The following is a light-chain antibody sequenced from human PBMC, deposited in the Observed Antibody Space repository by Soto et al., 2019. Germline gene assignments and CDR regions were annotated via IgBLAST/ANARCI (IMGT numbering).Light chain of an antibody. V-gene: IGKV3-11*01. J-gene: IGKJ3*01. Sequence: EIVLTQSPDTLSLFPGERATLSCRASQNVGNYLAWYQEKPGQAPRLLISDSSNRATGIPARFSGSGSGTDFTHTFSGLEPDDFALYFCQQRAHWPITFGPGTKVDV. CDR3: QQRAHWPIT. CDR1: QNVGNY. CDR2: DSS.